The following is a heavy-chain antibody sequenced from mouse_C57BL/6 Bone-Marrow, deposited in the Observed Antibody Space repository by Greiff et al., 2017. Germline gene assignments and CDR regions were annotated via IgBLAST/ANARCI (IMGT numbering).Heavy chain of an antibody. CDR3: ARESEFAY. Sequence: EVQLQQSGPELVKPGASVKISCKASGYSFTDYYMNWVKQSHGKSLEWIGVINPNNGTTSYNQKFKGKATLTVDKSSSTAYMHLNSLTSEDSTVYYCARESEFAYWGQGTLVTVSA. J-gene: IGHJ3*01. V-gene: IGHV1-39*01. CDR2: INPNNGTT. CDR1: GYSFTDYY.